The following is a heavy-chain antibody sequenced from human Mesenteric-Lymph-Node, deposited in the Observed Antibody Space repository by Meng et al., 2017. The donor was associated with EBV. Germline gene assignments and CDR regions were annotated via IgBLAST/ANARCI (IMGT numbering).Heavy chain of an antibody. CDR1: GYTFNNYG. Sequence: QVRLSEAGAEVKKPGASVSVSFTASGYTFNNYGFTWVRQAPGQGLEWMGWISAYNRNTDYAQIFRGRVTMTTDTSTSTAYLDLRSLTSDDTAVYYCARVSDYDSSGLDYWGQGTLVTVSS. J-gene: IGHJ4*02. V-gene: IGHV1-18*01. CDR3: ARVSDYDSSGLDY. CDR2: ISAYNRNT. D-gene: IGHD3-22*01.